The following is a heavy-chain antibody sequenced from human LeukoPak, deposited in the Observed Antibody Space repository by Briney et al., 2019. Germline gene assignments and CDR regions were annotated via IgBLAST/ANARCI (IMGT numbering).Heavy chain of an antibody. D-gene: IGHD2-21*01. CDR3: VSEWSSEGGIEAGGLHY. CDR2: ISHEETYR. J-gene: IGHJ4*02. V-gene: IGHV3-30*04. Sequence: GTSLRLFCVASALTSKTHAMHWVRQTPDKGLEWVAVISHEETYRFHADSVKGRFTISRDSSMDTLYLFMNNLRVDDTAKYYCVSEWSSEGGIEAGGLHYWGQGTLVIVSS. CDR1: ALTSKTHA.